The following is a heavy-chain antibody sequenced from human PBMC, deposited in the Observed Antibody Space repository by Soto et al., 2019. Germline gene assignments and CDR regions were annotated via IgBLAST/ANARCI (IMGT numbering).Heavy chain of an antibody. Sequence: GSLRLSCAASGFTFDDHGMSWVRQSPGKGLEWVSGINWNGGSTGYAGSVKGRFTISRDNAKKSLKLSSVTAADTAVYYCARDGDVAPGVYFDYWGQGTLVTVSS. J-gene: IGHJ4*02. CDR3: ARDGDVAPGVYFDY. CDR1: GFTFDDHG. D-gene: IGHD2-15*01. CDR2: INWNGGST. V-gene: IGHV3-20*04.